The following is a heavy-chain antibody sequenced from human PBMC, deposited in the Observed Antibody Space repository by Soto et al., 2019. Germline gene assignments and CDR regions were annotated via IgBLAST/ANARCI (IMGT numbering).Heavy chain of an antibody. D-gene: IGHD1-1*01. CDR2: MNPNSGNT. CDR1: GYTFTSYA. J-gene: IGHJ6*02. Sequence: ASVKVSCKAAGYTFTSYAMHWVRQAPGQGLERMGWMNPNSGNTGYAQKFQGRVTMTRNTSISTAYMELSSLRSEDTAVYYCARGLGNDIRTYYYYGMDVWGQGTTVTVSS. V-gene: IGHV1-8*02. CDR3: ARGLGNDIRTYYYYGMDV.